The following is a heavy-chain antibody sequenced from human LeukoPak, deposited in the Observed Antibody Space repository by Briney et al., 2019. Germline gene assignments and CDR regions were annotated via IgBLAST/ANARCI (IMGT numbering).Heavy chain of an antibody. J-gene: IGHJ4*02. D-gene: IGHD1-14*01. V-gene: IGHV3-30*04. CDR3: ARDPNRGGN. CDR1: GFTFSSYA. CDR2: ISYDGSNK. Sequence: GGSLRLSCAASGFTFSSYAMHWVRQAPGEGLEWVAVISYDGSNKYYADSVKGRFTISRDNSKNTLYLQMNGLRAEDTAVYYCARDPNRGGNWGQGTLVTVSS.